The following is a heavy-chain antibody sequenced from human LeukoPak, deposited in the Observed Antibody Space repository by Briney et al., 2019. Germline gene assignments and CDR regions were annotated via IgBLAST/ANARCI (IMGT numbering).Heavy chain of an antibody. D-gene: IGHD3-9*01. CDR1: GGSISSGSYY. CDR3: AREPAYHDILTGYYWTHFDY. Sequence: SQTLSLTCTVSGGSISSGSYYWSWIRQPAGKGLEWIGRLYTSGSTNYNPSLKSRVTISVDTSTNQFSLKLSSVTAADTAVYYSAREPAYHDILTGYYWTHFDYWGQGTLVTVSS. V-gene: IGHV4-61*02. CDR2: LYTSGST. J-gene: IGHJ4*02.